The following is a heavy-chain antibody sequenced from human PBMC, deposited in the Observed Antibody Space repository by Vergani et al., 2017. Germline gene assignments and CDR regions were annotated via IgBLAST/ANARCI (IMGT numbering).Heavy chain of an antibody. D-gene: IGHD6-19*01. J-gene: IGHJ4*02. CDR2: LNWNGDDT. V-gene: IGHV3-20*04. Sequence: EVQLVESGGAVVRPGGSLRLSCEASGFTFDFYGFSWVRQAPGKGLEWVSGLNWNGDDTGHADSVRGRFTVSRANAKKSLYLQMNSLRVDDTARYYCVREFSSGWREFDSWGRGTLVSVSS. CDR1: GFTFDFYG. CDR3: VREFSSGWREFDS.